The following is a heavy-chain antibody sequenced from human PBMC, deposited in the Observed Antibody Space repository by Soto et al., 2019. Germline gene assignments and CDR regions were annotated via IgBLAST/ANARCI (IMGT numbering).Heavy chain of an antibody. CDR2: IFSSGST. CDR3: AREGSYSAYNFAHGIQLWSFDF. Sequence: SETLSLTCTVSGGSINTFYWSWVRQPAGKVLEWIGRIFSSGSTSFNPSLESRVAMSVDTSKNHFSLNLSSVTAADMAVYYCAREGSYSAYNFAHGIQLWSFDFWGQGALVT. J-gene: IGHJ4*02. V-gene: IGHV4-4*07. D-gene: IGHD5-12*01. CDR1: GGSINTFY.